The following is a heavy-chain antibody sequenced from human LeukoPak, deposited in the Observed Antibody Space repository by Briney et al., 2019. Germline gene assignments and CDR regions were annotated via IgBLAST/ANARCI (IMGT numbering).Heavy chain of an antibody. V-gene: IGHV1-69*05. Sequence: SVKVSCKASEGTFSSYAISWVRQPPGQGLEWMGGIIPIFGQANYAQKFQGRVTITTDESTSTAYMELSSLRSEDTAVYYCASLVDGDYFDYWGQGTLVTVSS. CDR1: EGTFSSYA. CDR3: ASLVDGDYFDY. CDR2: IIPIFGQA. D-gene: IGHD2-15*01. J-gene: IGHJ4*02.